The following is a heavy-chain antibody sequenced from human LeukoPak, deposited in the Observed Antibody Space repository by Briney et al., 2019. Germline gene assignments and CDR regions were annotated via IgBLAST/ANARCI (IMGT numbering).Heavy chain of an antibody. Sequence: GGSLRLSCAASGFTVSSNYMTWVRQAPGKGLVWVSRIRGDGSGTNYADSVEGRFTISRDNAENTLYLQMNSLRAEDTAVYYCARVPVAAPGKGIDHWGQGTLVTVSS. J-gene: IGHJ4*02. D-gene: IGHD6-13*01. V-gene: IGHV3-74*01. CDR3: ARVPVAAPGKGIDH. CDR2: IRGDGSGT. CDR1: GFTVSSNY.